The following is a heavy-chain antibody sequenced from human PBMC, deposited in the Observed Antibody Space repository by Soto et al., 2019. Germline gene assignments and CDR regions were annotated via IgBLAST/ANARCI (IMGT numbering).Heavy chain of an antibody. D-gene: IGHD5-18*01. J-gene: IGHJ4*02. CDR3: ASSSYSYGSSSAIDY. CDR1: GDSVSSNSAS. V-gene: IGHV6-1*01. Sequence: KQSQTLSLTCAISGDSVSSNSASWNWIRQSPSRGLEWLGRTYYRSKWYNDYAVSVKSRITINPDTSKNQFSLQLNSVTPEDTAVYYCASSSYSYGSSSAIDYWGQGTLVTVSS. CDR2: TYYRSKWYN.